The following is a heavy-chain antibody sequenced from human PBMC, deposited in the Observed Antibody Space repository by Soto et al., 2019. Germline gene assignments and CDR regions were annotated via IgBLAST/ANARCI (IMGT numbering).Heavy chain of an antibody. Sequence: QVQLVQSGAEVKKPGASVKVSCKASGGTFSSYAISWVRQAPGQGLEWMGGIIPIFGTANYAQKFQGRVTITADESTSTAYMELSSLRSEDTAVYYCARDHLAPHYRHYYYGMDVWGQGTTVTVSS. CDR2: IIPIFGTA. CDR1: GGTFSSYA. V-gene: IGHV1-69*13. J-gene: IGHJ6*02. D-gene: IGHD3-10*01. CDR3: ARDHLAPHYRHYYYGMDV.